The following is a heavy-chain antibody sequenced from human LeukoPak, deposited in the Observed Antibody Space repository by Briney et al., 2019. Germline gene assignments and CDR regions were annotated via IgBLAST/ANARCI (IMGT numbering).Heavy chain of an antibody. CDR3: ARGGDDYGDYGAGFDY. V-gene: IGHV3-48*03. J-gene: IGHJ4*02. CDR1: RFTFSSYE. Sequence: PGGSLRLSCAASRFTFSSYEMNWVRQAPGKGLEWVSYISSSGSTIYYADSVKGRFTISRDNAKNSLYLQMNSLRAEDTAVYYCARGGDDYGDYGAGFDYWGQGTLVTVSS. D-gene: IGHD4-17*01. CDR2: ISSSGSTI.